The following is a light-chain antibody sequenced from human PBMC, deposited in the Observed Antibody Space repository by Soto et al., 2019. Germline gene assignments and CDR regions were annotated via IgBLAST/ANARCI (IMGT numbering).Light chain of an antibody. V-gene: IGLV2-11*01. Sequence: QSALTQPRSVSGSPGQSVTISCTGTSSDVGVYNYVSWYQQYPGKAPKIMIYDVSKRPSGVPDRFSGSKSDNTASLTISGLQAEDEADYYCCSYTGSSTLYVFGTGTKLTVL. CDR3: CSYTGSSTLYV. J-gene: IGLJ1*01. CDR1: SSDVGVYNY. CDR2: DVS.